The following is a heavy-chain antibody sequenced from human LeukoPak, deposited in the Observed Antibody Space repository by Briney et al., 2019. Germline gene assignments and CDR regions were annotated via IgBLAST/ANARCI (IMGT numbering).Heavy chain of an antibody. J-gene: IGHJ4*02. D-gene: IGHD1-26*01. CDR1: GFTFSSYA. CDR3: AKPKGSGSRGGFDY. CDR2: ISGSGGST. V-gene: IGHV3-23*01. Sequence: GASLRLSCAASGFTFSSYAMSWVRQAPGKGLEWVSAISGSGGSTYYADSVKGRFTISRDNSKNTLYLQTNSLRAEDTAVYYCAKPKGSGSRGGFDYWGQGTLVTVSS.